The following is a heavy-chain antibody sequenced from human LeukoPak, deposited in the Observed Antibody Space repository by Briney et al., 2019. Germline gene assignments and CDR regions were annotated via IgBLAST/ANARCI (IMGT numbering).Heavy chain of an antibody. Sequence: ASVKVSCKASGYTFTSYGISWVRQAPGQGLEWMGWISAYNGNTNYAQKLQGRVTMTTDTSTSTAYMELRSLRSDDTAVYYCARDQDILTGLSHYYYGMDVWGQGTTVTVSS. CDR1: GYTFTSYG. J-gene: IGHJ6*02. CDR2: ISAYNGNT. CDR3: ARDQDILTGLSHYYYGMDV. V-gene: IGHV1-18*01. D-gene: IGHD3-9*01.